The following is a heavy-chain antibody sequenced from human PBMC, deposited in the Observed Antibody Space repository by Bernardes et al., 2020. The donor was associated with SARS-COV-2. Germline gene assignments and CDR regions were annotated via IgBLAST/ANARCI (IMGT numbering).Heavy chain of an antibody. Sequence: EPLSLPCAVYGGSLTGYYWSWIRQPPGKGLEWIGEINHSGSTNYNQSLKSRLTRSGETSKRQTSMKLTAVTTTDAAVYYCARGRTPMIRGLVKGPAKYFDLWGRGTLVTVSS. D-gene: IGHD3-10*01. CDR1: GGSLTGYY. CDR3: ARGRTPMIRGLVKGPAKYFDL. V-gene: IGHV4-34*01. J-gene: IGHJ2*01. CDR2: INHSGST.